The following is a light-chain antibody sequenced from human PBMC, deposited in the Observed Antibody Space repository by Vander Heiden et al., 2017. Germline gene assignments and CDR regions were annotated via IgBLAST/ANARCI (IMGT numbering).Light chain of an antibody. V-gene: IGKV3-15*01. CDR2: GAS. Sequence: EIVMTPSPATLSVSPGERATLSCRASQSVSSNLAWYQQKPGQAHRLLIYGASTRATGIPARFSGSGSGTEFTLTISSLQSEDFAIYYCQQYNNWPLTFGGGTKVEIK. J-gene: IGKJ4*01. CDR1: QSVSSN. CDR3: QQYNNWPLT.